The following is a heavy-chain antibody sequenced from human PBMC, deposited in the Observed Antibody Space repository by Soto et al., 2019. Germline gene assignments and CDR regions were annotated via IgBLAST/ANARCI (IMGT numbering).Heavy chain of an antibody. J-gene: IGHJ6*02. CDR2: IYSNGGT. Sequence: QVQLQASGPGLVKPSDTLSLTCTVSGDSIGTYNWGWIRQPPGKRLEWIGYIYSNGGTSYNPALKSRVTLSADTSTKQFSLRLSSVTAADPAVYYCVRQGIGALHGLVDVWGQGTTVTVSS. D-gene: IGHD1-26*01. V-gene: IGHV4-59*08. CDR1: GDSIGTYN. CDR3: VRQGIGALHGLVDV.